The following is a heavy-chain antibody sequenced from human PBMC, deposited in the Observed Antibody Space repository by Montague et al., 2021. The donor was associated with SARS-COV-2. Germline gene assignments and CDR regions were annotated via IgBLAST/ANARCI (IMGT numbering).Heavy chain of an antibody. Sequence: CAISGDSVAGHRRRSDEHTSALPSQLQFVCRLYHGTKWYNDYAVSVRSRVTISPDTSKNQFSLQLNPVTPEDTAVYYCTQGRGPGRTPWHYFDYWGQGNLVTVSS. J-gene: IGHJ4*02. D-gene: IGHD3-10*01. CDR3: TQGRGPGRTPWHYFDY. CDR2: LYHGTKWYN. CDR1: GDSVAGHRRR. V-gene: IGHV6-1*01.